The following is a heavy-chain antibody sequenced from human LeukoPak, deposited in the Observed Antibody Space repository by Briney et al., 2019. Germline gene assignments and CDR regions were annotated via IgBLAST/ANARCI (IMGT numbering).Heavy chain of an antibody. D-gene: IGHD5-12*01. Sequence: SQTLSLTCAISGDSVSSNSAAWNWIRQSPSRGLEWLGRTYYRSRWYNDYAVSVKSRITINPDTSKNQFSLQLNSVTPEDTAVYYCARESPSGYDWLVGVFDYWGQGTLVTVSS. CDR1: GDSVSSNSAA. CDR3: ARESPSGYDWLVGVFDY. J-gene: IGHJ4*02. V-gene: IGHV6-1*01. CDR2: TYYRSRWYN.